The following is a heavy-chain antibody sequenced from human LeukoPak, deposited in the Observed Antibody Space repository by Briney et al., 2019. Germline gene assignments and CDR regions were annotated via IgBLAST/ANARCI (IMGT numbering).Heavy chain of an antibody. D-gene: IGHD2-2*01. CDR3: ARQKCTSTSCLTKNAFDI. CDR2: IYTSGST. J-gene: IGHJ3*02. CDR1: GSIISYY. V-gene: IGHV4-4*09. Sequence: SETLSLTCTVSGSIISYYWSWIRQPPGKGLEWIGSIYTSGSTNYNPSLKSRVTISVDTSKNQFSLDLSSVTAADTAVYYCARQKCTSTSCLTKNAFDIWGQGTMVTVSS.